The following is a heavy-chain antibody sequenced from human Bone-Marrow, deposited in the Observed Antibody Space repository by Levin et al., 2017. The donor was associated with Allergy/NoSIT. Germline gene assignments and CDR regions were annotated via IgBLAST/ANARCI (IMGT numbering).Heavy chain of an antibody. CDR2: IIPIFGTA. J-gene: IGHJ5*02. CDR1: GGTFSSYA. Sequence: KISCKASGGTFSSYAISWVRQAPGQGLEWMGGIIPIFGTANYAQKFQGRVTITADESTSTAYMELSSLRSEDTAVYYCARDSGYSLNWFDPWGQGTLVTVSS. CDR3: ARDSGYSLNWFDP. D-gene: IGHD5-12*01. V-gene: IGHV1-69*01.